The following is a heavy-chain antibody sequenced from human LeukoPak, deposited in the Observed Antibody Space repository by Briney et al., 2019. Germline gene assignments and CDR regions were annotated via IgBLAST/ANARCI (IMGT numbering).Heavy chain of an antibody. CDR2: IYISGST. D-gene: IGHD2-15*01. V-gene: IGHV4-61*09. J-gene: IGHJ5*02. CDR1: GGYLTSGSHY. Sequence: SETLSLTCTVSGGYLTSGSHYWSWIRQPAGKGLEWIGNIYISGSTKYNPSLKSRVTIFIDMSKNQFSLELTSVTAADTAVYYCASDIDCVGGTCYSYNWFDPWGKGTLVTVSS. CDR3: ASDIDCVGGTCYSYNWFDP.